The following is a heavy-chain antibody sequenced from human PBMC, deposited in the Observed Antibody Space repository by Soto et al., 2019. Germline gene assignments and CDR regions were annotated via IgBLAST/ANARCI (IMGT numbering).Heavy chain of an antibody. CDR3: ARGRVVVPAAVMFNCLDP. V-gene: IGHV1-2*02. CDR2: INPNSGGT. CDR1: GYTFTGYY. Sequence: ASVKVSCKASGYTFTGYYMHWVRQAPGQGLEWMGWINPNSGGTNYAQKFQGRVTTTRDTSISTAYMELSRLRSDDTAVYYCARGRVVVPAAVMFNCLDPWGQGALVTVSS. D-gene: IGHD2-2*01. J-gene: IGHJ5*02.